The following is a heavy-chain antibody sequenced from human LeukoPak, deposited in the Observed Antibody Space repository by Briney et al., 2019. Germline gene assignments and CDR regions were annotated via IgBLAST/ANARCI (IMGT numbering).Heavy chain of an antibody. V-gene: IGHV3-48*01. Sequence: GGSLRLSCAASGFTFSSYSMNWVRQAPGKGLEWVSYISSSSSTIYYAYSVKGRFTISRDNAKNSLYLQMNSLRAEDTAVYYCARAKSVGATTPWFDPWGQGTLVTVSS. D-gene: IGHD1-26*01. J-gene: IGHJ5*02. CDR3: ARAKSVGATTPWFDP. CDR1: GFTFSSYS. CDR2: ISSSSSTI.